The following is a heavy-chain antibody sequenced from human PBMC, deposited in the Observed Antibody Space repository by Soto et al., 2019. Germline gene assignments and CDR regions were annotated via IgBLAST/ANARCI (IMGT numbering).Heavy chain of an antibody. V-gene: IGHV3-11*04. CDR1: GFTFSDHY. Sequence: PGGSLRLSCAASGFTFSDHYMSWIRQAPGTGLEWVSCITSGGGSTYYADSVKGRFTISRDNSKNTLYLQMNSLRAEDTAVYYCARDSCGGYQLLCVTPHYYGMDVWGQGTTVTVSS. CDR3: ARDSCGGYQLLCVTPHYYGMDV. J-gene: IGHJ6*02. D-gene: IGHD2-2*01. CDR2: ITSGGGST.